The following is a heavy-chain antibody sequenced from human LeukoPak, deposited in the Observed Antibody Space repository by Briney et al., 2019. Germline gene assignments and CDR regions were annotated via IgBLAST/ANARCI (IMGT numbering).Heavy chain of an antibody. CDR1: GGSISSGSYY. Sequence: SEALSLTCTVSGGSISSGSYYWSWIRQPAGKGLEWIGRIYTSGSTNYNPSLKSRVTISVDTSKNQFSLKLSSVTAADTAVYYCARDPWGVVEMDVWGKGTTVTVSS. V-gene: IGHV4-61*02. J-gene: IGHJ6*04. CDR3: ARDPWGVVEMDV. D-gene: IGHD2-2*01. CDR2: IYTSGST.